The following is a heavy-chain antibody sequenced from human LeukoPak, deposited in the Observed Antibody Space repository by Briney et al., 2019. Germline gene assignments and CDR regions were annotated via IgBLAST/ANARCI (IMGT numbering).Heavy chain of an antibody. V-gene: IGHV4-34*01. CDR2: INHSGST. J-gene: IGHJ4*02. CDR3: ASLVGAAQFDY. CDR1: GGSISSYY. D-gene: IGHD1-26*01. Sequence: SETLSLTCTVSGGSISSYYWSWIRQPPGKGLEWIGEINHSGSTNYNPSLKSRVTISVDTSKNQFSLKLSSVTAADTAVYYCASLVGAAQFDYWGQGTLVTVSS.